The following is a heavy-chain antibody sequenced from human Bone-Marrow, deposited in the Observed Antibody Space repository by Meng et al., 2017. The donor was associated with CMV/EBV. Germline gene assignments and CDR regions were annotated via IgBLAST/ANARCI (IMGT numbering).Heavy chain of an antibody. V-gene: IGHV3-7*01. CDR1: GFSFRSYW. CDR2: IKQDGSEK. Sequence: GGSLRLFCAAAGFSFRSYWMSWVRQAPGKGLEWVANIKQDGSEKYYVDSVKGRFTISRDDAKNSLYLQMKSLRAEDTAVYYCARVGGKRTAARLNPHCYGLDVWGQGTPVTVSS. CDR3: ARVGGKRTAARLNPHCYGLDV. D-gene: IGHD6-6*01. J-gene: IGHJ6*02.